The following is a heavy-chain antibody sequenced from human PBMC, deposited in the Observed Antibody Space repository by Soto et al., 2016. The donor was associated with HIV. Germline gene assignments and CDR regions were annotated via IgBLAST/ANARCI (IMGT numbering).Heavy chain of an antibody. V-gene: IGHV4-38-2*02. Sequence: QVQLQESGPGLVKPSETLSLTCAVSGYFISTGYYWGWIRQPPGKGLGWIGSIYHSGNTYYNPSLKSRVTISVDTSKNQFSLKLSSVTAADTAVYYCARDHISFDWSFDHWGQGTLVHRLL. CDR1: GYFISTGYY. J-gene: IGHJ4*02. CDR2: IYHSGNT. CDR3: ARDHISFDWSFDH. D-gene: IGHD3-9*01.